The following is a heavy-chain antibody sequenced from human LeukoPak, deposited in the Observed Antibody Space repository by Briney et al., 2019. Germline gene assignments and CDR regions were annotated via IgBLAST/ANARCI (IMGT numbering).Heavy chain of an antibody. CDR1: GFTFSDYY. Sequence: HPGGSLRLSCAASGFTFSDYYMSWIRQAPGKGLQWVAVISYDGNTIHYADSMKGRFIISRDTSKNTLYLQMNSLRAEDTAVYYCARSGGLQKFDYWGQGTLVTVSS. CDR3: ARSGGLQKFDY. D-gene: IGHD4-11*01. V-gene: IGHV3-30-3*01. J-gene: IGHJ4*02. CDR2: ISYDGNTI.